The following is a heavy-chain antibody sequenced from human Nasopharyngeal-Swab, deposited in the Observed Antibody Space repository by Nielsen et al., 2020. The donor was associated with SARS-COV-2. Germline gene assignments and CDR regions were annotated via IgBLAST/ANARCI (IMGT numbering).Heavy chain of an antibody. CDR2: ISWSGDTT. CDR1: GFTFSSYA. D-gene: IGHD2-21*01. CDR3: AKAPYLRGLDA. Sequence: GESLKISCAASGFTFSSYAMSWVRHAPGKVLEWVSIISWSGDTTYYADSVNDRFTISRDNSKNTLYLQINSLRVEDTALYYCAKAPYLRGLDAWGQGTTVTVSS. J-gene: IGHJ6*02. V-gene: IGHV3-23*01.